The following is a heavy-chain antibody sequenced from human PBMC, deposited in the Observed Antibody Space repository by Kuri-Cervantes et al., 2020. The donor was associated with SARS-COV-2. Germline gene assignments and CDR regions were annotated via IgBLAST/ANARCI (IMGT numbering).Heavy chain of an antibody. CDR3: AMVRGVINATDY. CDR1: GGTFSSYA. D-gene: IGHD3-10*01. V-gene: IGHV1-69*06. J-gene: IGHJ4*02. CDR2: IIPIFGTA. Sequence: SVKVSCKASGGTFSSYAISWVRQAPGQGLEWMGGIIPIFGTANYAQKFQGRVTITADKSTSTAYMELSSLRSEDTAGYYCAMVRGVINATDYWGQGTLVTVSS.